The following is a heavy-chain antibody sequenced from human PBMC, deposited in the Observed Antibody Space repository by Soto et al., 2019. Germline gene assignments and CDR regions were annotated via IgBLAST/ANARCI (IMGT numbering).Heavy chain of an antibody. CDR3: ARGYDFWSGYYYYYGMDV. J-gene: IGHJ6*02. CDR2: IIPIFGTA. D-gene: IGHD3-3*01. V-gene: IGHV1-69*13. CDR1: GGTFSSYA. Sequence: SVKVSCKASGGTFSSYAISWVRQAPGQGLEWMGGIIPIFGTANYAQKFQGRVTITADESTSTAYMELSSLRSEDTAVYYCARGYDFWSGYYYYYGMDVWGQGTTVTVSS.